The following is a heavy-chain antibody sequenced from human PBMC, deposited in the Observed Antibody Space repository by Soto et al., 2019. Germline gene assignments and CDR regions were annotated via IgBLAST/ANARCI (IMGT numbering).Heavy chain of an antibody. Sequence: SETLSLTCTVSGGSISSYYWSWIRQPPGKGLEWIGYIYYSGSTNYNPSLKSRVTISVDTSKNQFSLKLSSVTAADTAVYYCACAYSSGWTPGRLDYWGQGTLVTVSS. J-gene: IGHJ4*02. CDR2: IYYSGST. CDR3: ACAYSSGWTPGRLDY. V-gene: IGHV4-59*01. CDR1: GGSISSYY. D-gene: IGHD6-19*01.